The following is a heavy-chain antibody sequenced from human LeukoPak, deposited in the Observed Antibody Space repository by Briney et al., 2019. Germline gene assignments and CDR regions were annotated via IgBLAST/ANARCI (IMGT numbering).Heavy chain of an antibody. J-gene: IGHJ4*02. CDR2: IYSGGST. V-gene: IGHV3-53*05. Sequence: GGSLRLSCAASGFTVSSNYMSWVRQAPGKGPEWVSVIYSGGSTYYADSVKGRFTISRDNSKNTLYLQMNSLRAEGTAVYYCARDQGRARDFWSPTPDYWGQGTLVTVSS. CDR1: GFTVSSNY. CDR3: ARDQGRARDFWSPTPDY. D-gene: IGHD3-3*01.